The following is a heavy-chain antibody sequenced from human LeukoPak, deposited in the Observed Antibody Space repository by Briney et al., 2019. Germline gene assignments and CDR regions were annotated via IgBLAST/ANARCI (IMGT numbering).Heavy chain of an antibody. J-gene: IGHJ4*02. CDR1: GYSISSGYY. V-gene: IGHV4-38-2*02. CDR2: IYYSGST. D-gene: IGHD3-10*01. Sequence: SETLSLTCIVSGYSISSGYYWGWIRQPPGKGLEWIGSIYYSGSTYYNPSLKSRVTISVDTSKNQFSLKLSSVTAADTAVYYCASQWEYYYGSGSYYNGFDYWGQGTLVTVSS. CDR3: ASQWEYYYGSGSYYNGFDY.